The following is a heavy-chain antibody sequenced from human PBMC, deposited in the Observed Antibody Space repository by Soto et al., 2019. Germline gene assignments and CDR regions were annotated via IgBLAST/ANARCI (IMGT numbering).Heavy chain of an antibody. CDR3: AKEGEADYGYIWGSYRTNDAFDI. CDR2: ISYDGSNK. Sequence: GGSLRLSCAASGFTFSSYGMHWVRPAPGKGLEWVAVISYDGSNKYYADSVKGRFTISRDNSKNTLYLQMNSLRAEDTAVYYCAKEGEADYGYIWGSYRTNDAFDIWGQGTMVTVSS. J-gene: IGHJ3*02. CDR1: GFTFSSYG. V-gene: IGHV3-30*18. D-gene: IGHD3-16*02.